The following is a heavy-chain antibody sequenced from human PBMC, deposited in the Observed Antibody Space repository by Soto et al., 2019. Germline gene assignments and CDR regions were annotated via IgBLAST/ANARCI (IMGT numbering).Heavy chain of an antibody. CDR2: ISAYNGNT. V-gene: IGHV1-18*01. J-gene: IGHJ6*02. CDR1: GYTFTSYG. D-gene: IGHD3-3*01. CDR3: ARDLSDFWSGSTYYYYYYYGRDV. Sequence: ASVKVSCKASGYTFTSYGISWVRQAPGQGLEWMGWISAYNGNTNYAQKLQGRVTMTTDTSTSTAYMELRSLRSDDTAVYYCARDLSDFWSGSTYYYYYYYGRDVWGQGTTVTVSS.